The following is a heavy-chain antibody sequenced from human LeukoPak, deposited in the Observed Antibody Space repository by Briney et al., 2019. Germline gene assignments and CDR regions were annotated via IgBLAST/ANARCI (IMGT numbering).Heavy chain of an antibody. J-gene: IGHJ5*02. Sequence: SETLSLTCAVSSGSFSGYYWSWIRQPPGKGLEWIGEINNSGSINYNPSLKSRVTVSLDTSKRQFSLKLTSVTAADTAVYYCARLIAARPDEDRWGQGTLVTVSA. CDR2: INNSGSI. V-gene: IGHV4-34*09. D-gene: IGHD6-6*01. CDR1: SGSFSGYY. CDR3: ARLIAARPDEDR.